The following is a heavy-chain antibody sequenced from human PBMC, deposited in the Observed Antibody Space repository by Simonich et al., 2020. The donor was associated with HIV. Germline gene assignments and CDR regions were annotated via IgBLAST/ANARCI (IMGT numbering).Heavy chain of an antibody. CDR1: GGSFSGYY. Sequence: QVQLQQWGAGLLKPSETLSLTCAVYGGSFSGYYWSWIRQPPGKGLEWIGEITYSGRTNYNSSLKGRVTKSINTSKKQFSLRLNSVTAADTAVYYCAREVGYYPPQLEENNAFDIWGQGTMVTVSS. V-gene: IGHV4-34*01. D-gene: IGHD3-10*01. CDR2: ITYSGRT. J-gene: IGHJ3*02. CDR3: AREVGYYPPQLEENNAFDI.